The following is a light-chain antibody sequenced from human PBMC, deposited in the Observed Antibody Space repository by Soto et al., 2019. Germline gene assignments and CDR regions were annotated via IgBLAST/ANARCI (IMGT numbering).Light chain of an antibody. CDR1: QSVSSK. CDR3: QHYCTCLWT. J-gene: IGKJ1*01. CDR2: GAS. Sequence: EIVMTQSPATLSVSPGERATLSCRASQSVSSKLAWYQQKPGQGPRLLIYGASSRATGIPARFSGSGSGTEFTLTISSLQSEDFAVYYCQHYCTCLWTFGQGTKVEMK. V-gene: IGKV3-15*01.